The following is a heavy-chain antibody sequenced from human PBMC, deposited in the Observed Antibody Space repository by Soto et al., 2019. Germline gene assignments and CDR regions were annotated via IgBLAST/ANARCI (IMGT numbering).Heavy chain of an antibody. Sequence: GASVRLSCAASGFTFSSYSMNWVRQAAGKGLEWVSSISSSSSYIYYADSVKGRFTISRDNAKNSLYLQMNSLRAEDTAVYYCARGPYCSGGSCYPFDPWGQGTLVTVSS. CDR1: GFTFSSYS. CDR3: ARGPYCSGGSCYPFDP. D-gene: IGHD2-15*01. V-gene: IGHV3-21*01. J-gene: IGHJ5*02. CDR2: ISSSSSYI.